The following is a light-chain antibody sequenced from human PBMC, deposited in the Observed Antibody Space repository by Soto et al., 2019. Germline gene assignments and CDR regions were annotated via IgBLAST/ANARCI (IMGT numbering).Light chain of an antibody. CDR3: AAWDDSLNAVV. V-gene: IGLV1-44*01. Sequence: QSVLTQPPSASGTPGQRVTISCSGSSSNIGRNTVYWYQQLPGTAPKVLIYSNNQRPSGVPDRLSGSKSGTSASLAISGLQSEDEADYYCAAWDDSLNAVVFGGGTKVTVL. J-gene: IGLJ2*01. CDR2: SNN. CDR1: SSNIGRNT.